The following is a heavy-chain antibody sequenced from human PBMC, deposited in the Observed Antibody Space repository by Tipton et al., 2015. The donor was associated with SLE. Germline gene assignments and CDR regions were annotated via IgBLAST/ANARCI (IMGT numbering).Heavy chain of an antibody. CDR3: ATGKVGAGLFDY. J-gene: IGHJ4*02. D-gene: IGHD1-26*01. CDR1: GDSITNYF. CDR2: NHFNAIT. Sequence: TLSLTCSVSGDSITNYFWNWLRQPLGKGLEWIGYNHFNAITNYNPSLKSRVTISVDTSKNEISLKMTSVTAADTGIYFCATGKVGAGLFDYWGQGSRVTVSS. V-gene: IGHV4-59*07.